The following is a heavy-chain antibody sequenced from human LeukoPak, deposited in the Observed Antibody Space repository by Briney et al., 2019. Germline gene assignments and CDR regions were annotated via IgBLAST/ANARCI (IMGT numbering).Heavy chain of an antibody. CDR1: GGSISSGGYY. CDR3: ARARPGAFDI. V-gene: IGHV4-30-2*01. Sequence: PSQTLSLTCTVSGGSISSGGYYWSWIRQPPGKGLEWIGYIYHSGSTYYNPSLKSRVTISVDRSKNQFSLKLSSVTAADTAVYYCARARPGAFDIWGQGTMVTVSS. J-gene: IGHJ3*02. CDR2: IYHSGST.